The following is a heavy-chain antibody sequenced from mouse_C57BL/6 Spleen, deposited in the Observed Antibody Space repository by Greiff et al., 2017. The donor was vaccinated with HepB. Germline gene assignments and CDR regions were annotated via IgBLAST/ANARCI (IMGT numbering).Heavy chain of an antibody. CDR2: INYDGSST. D-gene: IGHD2-3*01. CDR3: ARFGYDGDYYAMDY. CDR1: GFTFSDYY. V-gene: IGHV5-16*01. Sequence: EVKVVESEGGLVQPGSSMKLSCTASGFTFSDYYMAWVRQVPEKGLEWVANINYDGSSTYYLDSLKSRFIISRDNAKNILYLQMSSLKSEDTATYYCARFGYDGDYYAMDYWGQGTSVTVSS. J-gene: IGHJ4*01.